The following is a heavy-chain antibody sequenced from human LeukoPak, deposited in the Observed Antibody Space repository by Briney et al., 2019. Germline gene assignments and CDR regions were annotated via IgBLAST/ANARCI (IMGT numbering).Heavy chain of an antibody. D-gene: IGHD1-26*01. CDR1: GFTFSSYA. V-gene: IGHV3-23*01. CDR3: AKDRLNSGSYLIVDY. CDR2: ISGIGGST. J-gene: IGHJ4*02. Sequence: GGSLRLSCAASGFTFSSYAMSWVRQAPGKGLEWVSAISGIGGSTYYADSVKGRFTISRDNSKNTLYLQMNSLRAEDTAVYYCAKDRLNSGSYLIVDYWGQGTLVTVSS.